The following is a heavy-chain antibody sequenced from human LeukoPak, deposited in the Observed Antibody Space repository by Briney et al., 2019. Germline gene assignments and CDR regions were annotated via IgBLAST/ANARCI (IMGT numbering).Heavy chain of an antibody. CDR1: GYTFTGYY. D-gene: IGHD3-9*01. CDR3: ARGRLDYDILTGYYTRNFDY. V-gene: IGHV1-2*02. Sequence: GASVKVSCKASGYTFTGYYMHWVRQAPGQGLEWMGWINPNSGGTNYAQKFQGRVTMTRDTSISTAYMELSRLRSDDTAVYYCARGRLDYDILTGYYTRNFDYWGQGTLVTVSS. J-gene: IGHJ4*02. CDR2: INPNSGGT.